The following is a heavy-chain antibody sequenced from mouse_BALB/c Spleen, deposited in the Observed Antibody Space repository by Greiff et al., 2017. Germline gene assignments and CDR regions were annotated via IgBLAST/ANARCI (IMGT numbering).Heavy chain of an antibody. J-gene: IGHJ2*01. D-gene: IGHD2-3*01. V-gene: IGHV1-7*01. CDR2: ISPSTGYT. CDR3: ARYHYDGYYYFDY. CDR1: GYTFTSYW. Sequence: QVQLQQSGAELAKPGASVKMSCKASGYTFTSYWMHWVKQRPGQGLEWIGYISPSTGYTEYNQKFKDKATLTADKSSSTAYMQLSSLTSEDSAVYYCARYHYDGYYYFDYWGQGTTLTVSS.